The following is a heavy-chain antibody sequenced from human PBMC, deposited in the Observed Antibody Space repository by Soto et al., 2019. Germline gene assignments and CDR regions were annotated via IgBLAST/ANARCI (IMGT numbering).Heavy chain of an antibody. CDR2: IYYSDSA. V-gene: IGHV4-59*01. Sequence: SETLSLTCTVSGGSISSYYWGWIRQPPGKGLEWIGYIYYSDSANYNPSLKSRVIISDDTSKNQFSLRLSSVTAADTAVYYCVRAYYDTFGYSLDPWGQGTLVTLS. CDR3: VRAYYDTFGYSLDP. D-gene: IGHD3-22*01. CDR1: GGSISSYY. J-gene: IGHJ5*02.